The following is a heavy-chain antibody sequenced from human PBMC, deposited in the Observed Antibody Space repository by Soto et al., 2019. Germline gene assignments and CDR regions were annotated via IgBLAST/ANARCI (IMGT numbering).Heavy chain of an antibody. CDR3: ARHVGNSPPGS. Sequence: QLQLQESGQGLVKPSETLSLTCTVSGGSISSSNYHWGWIRQPPGKGLEWIGSMYYSGSTYYNPSLRGRITIFVDTSKNQFCLNLTSVTAADTAVYHFARHVGNSPPGSWCQGTPVTVSS. D-gene: IGHD1-26*01. V-gene: IGHV4-39*01. CDR1: GGSISSSNYH. CDR2: MYYSGST. J-gene: IGHJ4*02.